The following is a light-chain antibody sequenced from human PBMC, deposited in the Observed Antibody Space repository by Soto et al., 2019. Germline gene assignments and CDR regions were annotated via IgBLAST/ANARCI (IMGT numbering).Light chain of an antibody. CDR1: QNVRSN. CDR2: GAS. CDR3: QQYDDWPET. Sequence: DIVLTQSPAPLSSFPGDRVTLSWRASQNVRSNLAWYQQKPGQAPRLLIYGASTRATGIPARFSGRGSGTEFILTISSLQSEDVAVYYCQQYDDWPETFGQGTKVDIK. V-gene: IGKV3-15*01. J-gene: IGKJ1*01.